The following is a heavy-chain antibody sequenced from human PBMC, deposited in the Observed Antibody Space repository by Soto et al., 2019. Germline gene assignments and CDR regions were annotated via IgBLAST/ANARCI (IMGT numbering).Heavy chain of an antibody. CDR3: ARDEYYDSNNWFDH. V-gene: IGHV4-4*07. CDR2: VYSTGST. Sequence: SETLSLTCTVSGGAITAFYWSWIRQPVGEGLQWIGRVYSTGSTNYNPSLRSRVTMSVDTSQNQFFLRLSSVTAADTAVYYCARDEYYDSNNWFDHWGQGILATVSS. D-gene: IGHD3-22*01. J-gene: IGHJ5*02. CDR1: GGAITAFY.